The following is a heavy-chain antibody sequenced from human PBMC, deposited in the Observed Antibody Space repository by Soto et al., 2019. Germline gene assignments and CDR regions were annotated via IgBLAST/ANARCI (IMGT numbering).Heavy chain of an antibody. CDR2: ISGSGGST. Sequence: PGGSLRLSCAASGFTFSSYAMSWVRQTPGKGLEWVSAISGSGGSTYYADSVKGRFTISRDNSKNTLYLQMNSLRAEDTAVYYCAKGRCSSTSCYYWFDPWGQGTLVTVSS. D-gene: IGHD2-2*01. CDR3: AKGRCSSTSCYYWFDP. J-gene: IGHJ5*02. V-gene: IGHV3-23*01. CDR1: GFTFSSYA.